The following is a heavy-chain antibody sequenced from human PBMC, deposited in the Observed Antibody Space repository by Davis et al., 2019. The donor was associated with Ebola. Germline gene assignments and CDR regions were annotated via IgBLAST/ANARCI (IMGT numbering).Heavy chain of an antibody. J-gene: IGHJ6*04. CDR3: ARGEQQLLTLPTVDYYHHGMDV. CDR1: GFTFTDYY. D-gene: IGHD6-13*01. CDR2: ISGDSLYT. V-gene: IGHV3-11*06. Sequence: GESLKISCAASGFTFTDYYMGWIRQAPGKGLEWVSYISGDSLYTNYADSMKGRFTISRDNAKNSLYLQLNSLRDEDTAVYYCARGEQQLLTLPTVDYYHHGMDVWGKGTTVTVSS.